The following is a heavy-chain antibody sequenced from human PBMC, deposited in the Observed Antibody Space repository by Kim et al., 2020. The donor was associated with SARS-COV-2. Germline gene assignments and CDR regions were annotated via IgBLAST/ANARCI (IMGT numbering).Heavy chain of an antibody. V-gene: IGHV3-49*02. CDR2: K. CDR3: TRRGEINPLDY. J-gene: IGHJ4*02. Sequence: KEYAASVKGRFTISRDDSKSIAYLQLDSLKAEDTAVYYCTRRGEINPLDYWGQGTLVTVSS.